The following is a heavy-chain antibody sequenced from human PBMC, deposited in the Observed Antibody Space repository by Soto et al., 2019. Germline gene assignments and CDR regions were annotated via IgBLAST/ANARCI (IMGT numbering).Heavy chain of an antibody. V-gene: IGHV1-69*02. Sequence: SVKVSCKTSGGTFTSYTIGWVRQAPGQGLEWMGRIVPILGLASYAQKFQGRVTITADKSTSTAYMELSSLTSEDTAVYFCAWMQTYFDFWSGYSYWGPGTLVTVSS. J-gene: IGHJ4*02. D-gene: IGHD3-3*01. CDR2: IVPILGLA. CDR1: GGTFTSYT. CDR3: AWMQTYFDFWSGYSY.